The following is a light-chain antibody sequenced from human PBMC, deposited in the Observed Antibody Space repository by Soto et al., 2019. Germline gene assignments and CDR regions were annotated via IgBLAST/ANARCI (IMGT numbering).Light chain of an antibody. Sequence: DIQMTQSPSSLSASVGYRVTITCRASQSISSYLNWYQQKPGKAPKLLIYAASSLQRGVPSMFSGSGSGTDFTLTISCLLPEDFATYYCLQSYSTLPTFDGGTMVDXK. CDR3: LQSYSTLPT. V-gene: IGKV1-39*01. CDR2: AAS. CDR1: QSISSY. J-gene: IGKJ4*01.